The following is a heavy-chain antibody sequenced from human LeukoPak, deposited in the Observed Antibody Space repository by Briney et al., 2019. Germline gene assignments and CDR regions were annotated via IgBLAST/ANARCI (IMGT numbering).Heavy chain of an antibody. Sequence: GASVKVSCKASGGTFSSYAISWVRQAPGQGLEWMGGIIPIFGTANYAQKFQGRVTITTDESTSTAYMELSSLRSEDTAVYYCASTREKSSSRGVWYYYYYMDVWGKGTTVTVSS. J-gene: IGHJ6*03. CDR2: IIPIFGTA. CDR1: GGTFSSYA. V-gene: IGHV1-69*05. D-gene: IGHD6-13*01. CDR3: ASTREKSSSRGVWYYYYYMDV.